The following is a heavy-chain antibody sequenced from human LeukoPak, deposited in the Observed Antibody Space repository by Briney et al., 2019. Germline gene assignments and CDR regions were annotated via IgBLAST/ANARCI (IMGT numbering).Heavy chain of an antibody. CDR3: AREYCSGGSCYYFDY. J-gene: IGHJ4*02. Sequence: SLXISCKXXXXXXXXXWIGXVXQMPXXGXXXXXXXYPGDSDTRYSPSFQGQVTISADKSISTAYLQWSSLKASDTAMYYCAREYCSGGSCYYFDYWGQGTLVTVSS. CDR2: XYPGDSDT. CDR1: XXXXXXXW. V-gene: IGHV5-51*01. D-gene: IGHD2-15*01.